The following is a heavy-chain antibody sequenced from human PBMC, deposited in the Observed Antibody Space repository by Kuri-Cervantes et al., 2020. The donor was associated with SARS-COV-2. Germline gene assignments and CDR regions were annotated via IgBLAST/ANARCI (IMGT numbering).Heavy chain of an antibody. CDR2: INPNSSGT. CDR3: ARDGVVVPAAMTSYYYYYMDV. V-gene: IGHV1-2*02. Sequence: ALVKVSCTASGYTFTGYYMHWVRQAPGQGLEWMGWINPNSSGTNYAQKFQGRVTMTRDTSISTAYTELSRLTSDDTAVYYCARDGVVVPAAMTSYYYYYMDVWGKGTTVTVSS. D-gene: IGHD2-2*01. J-gene: IGHJ6*03. CDR1: GYTFTGYY.